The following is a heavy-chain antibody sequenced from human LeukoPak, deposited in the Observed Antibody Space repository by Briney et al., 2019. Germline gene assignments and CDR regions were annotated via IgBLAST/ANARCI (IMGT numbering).Heavy chain of an antibody. Sequence: ASVKVSCKASGYTFTIYYMHWVRQAPGQGLEWMGWINPNSGGTSYAERFQGRVTMTRDTSISTAYMELSGLTSDDTAVYYCARNPPYCTSTSCYNDYWGQGTLVTVSS. D-gene: IGHD2-2*02. CDR3: ARNPPYCTSTSCYNDY. V-gene: IGHV1-2*02. J-gene: IGHJ4*02. CDR2: INPNSGGT. CDR1: GYTFTIYY.